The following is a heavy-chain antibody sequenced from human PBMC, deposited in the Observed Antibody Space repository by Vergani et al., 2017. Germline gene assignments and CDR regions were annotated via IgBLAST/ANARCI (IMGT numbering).Heavy chain of an antibody. CDR2: IIPILGTA. Sequence: QVQLVQSGAEVKKPGSSVKVSCKASGGTFSSYTISWVRQAPGQGLEWMGRIIPILGTANYAQKFQGRVTITADESTSTAYMELSSLRSEDTAVYYCARDGAGSGYFDYWGQGTLVTVSS. CDR3: ARDGAGSGYFDY. D-gene: IGHD2-15*01. J-gene: IGHJ4*02. CDR1: GGTFSSYT. V-gene: IGHV1-69*08.